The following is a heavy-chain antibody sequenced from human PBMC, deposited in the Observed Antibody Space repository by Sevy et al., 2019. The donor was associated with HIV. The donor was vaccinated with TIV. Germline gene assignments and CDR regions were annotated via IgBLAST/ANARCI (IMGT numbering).Heavy chain of an antibody. CDR3: AKDGPPYYISGSYMYYFDY. Sequence: GGSLRLSCAASGFTFSSFGMHWVRQVPGKGLEWVSFISYDGSDKRYVDSVKGRFTISRDSSKNTLYLQMNSLRGGDTAVYYCAKDGPPYYISGSYMYYFDYWGQGALVTVSS. J-gene: IGHJ4*02. CDR1: GFTFSSFG. V-gene: IGHV3-30*18. D-gene: IGHD3-10*01. CDR2: ISYDGSDK.